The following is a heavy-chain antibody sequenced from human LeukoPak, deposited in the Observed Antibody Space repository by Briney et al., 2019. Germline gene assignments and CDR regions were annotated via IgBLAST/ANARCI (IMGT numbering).Heavy chain of an antibody. V-gene: IGHV3-23*01. J-gene: IGHJ4*02. Sequence: GGSLRLSCAASGFTFSSYAMSWVRQAPGKGLEWVSSISGSGADTYYADSVKGRFTISKDNSKYSLYLQMSSLRAEDTALYYCAKGRLSRSQYLADHWGQGTLVTVSS. CDR3: AKGRLSRSQYLADH. CDR2: ISGSGADT. CDR1: GFTFSSYA. D-gene: IGHD6-6*01.